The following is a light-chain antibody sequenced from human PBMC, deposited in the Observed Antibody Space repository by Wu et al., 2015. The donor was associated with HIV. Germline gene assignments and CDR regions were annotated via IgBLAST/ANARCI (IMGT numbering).Light chain of an antibody. V-gene: IGKV3-20*01. CDR3: QQYGSSPRT. J-gene: IGKJ1*01. CDR2: SAS. Sequence: EFVLTRSPGTLSLSPGERATLSCKASQTIARSHLAWYQQKPGQPPRLLIYSASSRAPGIPDRFSGSGSRTDFTLTISRLEPEDFAVYYCQQYGSSPRTFGQGTKVEIK. CDR1: QTIARSH.